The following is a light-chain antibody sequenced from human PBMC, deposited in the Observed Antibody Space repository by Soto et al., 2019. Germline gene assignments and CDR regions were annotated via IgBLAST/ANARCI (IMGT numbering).Light chain of an antibody. CDR1: QRVSSSY. J-gene: IGKJ1*01. V-gene: IGKV3D-20*01. CDR2: DAS. Sequence: EIVVTQSPATLSLSPGERATLSCGASQRVSSSYLAWYQQKPGLAPRLLIYDASSRATGIPDRFSGSGSGTDLPLTISRLEPADFAVYYCQHYGSSLWPFGQGTKVQI. CDR3: QHYGSSLWP.